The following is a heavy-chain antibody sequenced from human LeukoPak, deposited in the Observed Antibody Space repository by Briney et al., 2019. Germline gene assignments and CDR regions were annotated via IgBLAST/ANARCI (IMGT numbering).Heavy chain of an antibody. CDR2: IYYSGST. V-gene: IGHV4-59*05. D-gene: IGHD1-14*01. CDR3: ARPRQRARDAFDI. Sequence: PSETLSLTCTVSGGSISSYYWSWIRRPPGKGLEWIWSIYYSGSTYYNPSLKGRVTISVDTSKNQFSLKLSSVTAADTAVYYCARPRQRARDAFDIWGQGTMVTVSS. CDR1: GGSISSYY. J-gene: IGHJ3*02.